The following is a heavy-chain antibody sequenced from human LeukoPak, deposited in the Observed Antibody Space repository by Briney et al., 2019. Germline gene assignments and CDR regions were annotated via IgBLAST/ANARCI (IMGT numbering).Heavy chain of an antibody. D-gene: IGHD6-19*01. V-gene: IGHV3-72*01. J-gene: IGHJ4*02. Sequence: PGGSLRLSCAASGFTFSSYWMSWVRQAPGKGLEWVGRTRNKANSYTTEYAASVKGRFTISRDDSKDSLYLQMNSLKTEDTAVYYCAGISYSRGWYPYYWGQGTLVTVSS. CDR1: GFTFSSYW. CDR2: TRNKANSYTT. CDR3: AGISYSRGWYPYY.